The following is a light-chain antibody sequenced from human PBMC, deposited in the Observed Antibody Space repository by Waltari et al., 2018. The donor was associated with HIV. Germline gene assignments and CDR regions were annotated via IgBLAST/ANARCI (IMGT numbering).Light chain of an antibody. V-gene: IGLV1-40*01. CDR3: QSYDSSLTGSV. J-gene: IGLJ2*01. CDR2: GNN. Sequence: QSVLTQPPSVSGAPGQRVTISCTGSSPNIGAGYDVNWYQQVPGTAPKLLIYGNNNRPSGVPDRFSASKSGASPSLAITGLQAEDEADYYCQSYDSSLTGSVFGGGTKLTVL. CDR1: SPNIGAGYD.